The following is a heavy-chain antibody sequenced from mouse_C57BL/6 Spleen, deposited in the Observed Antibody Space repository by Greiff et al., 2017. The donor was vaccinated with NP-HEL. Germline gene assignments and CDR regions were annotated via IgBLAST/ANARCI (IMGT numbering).Heavy chain of an antibody. CDR2: IHPNSGST. J-gene: IGHJ1*03. V-gene: IGHV1-64*01. Sequence: QVQLQQSGAELVKPGASVKLSCKASGYTFTSYWMHWVKQRPGQGLEWIGMIHPNSGSTNYNEKFKSKATLTVDKSSSTAYMQLSSLTSEDSAVYYCARRGLQNWYFDVWGTGTTVTVSS. CDR1: GYTFTSYW. CDR3: ARRGLQNWYFDV. D-gene: IGHD3-1*01.